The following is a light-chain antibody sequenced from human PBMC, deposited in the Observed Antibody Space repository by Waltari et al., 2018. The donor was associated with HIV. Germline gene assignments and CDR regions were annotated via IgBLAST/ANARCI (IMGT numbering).Light chain of an antibody. CDR2: EVT. Sequence: QSALTQPASVSGSPGQSITISSTGTYRDVGGYNYVYWLQQRPGKATNIIVYEVTHRPSGVSNRFSASKSGNTASLTISGVQAEDEADYYCSSYTSSSTLLFGGGTKLTVL. V-gene: IGLV2-14*01. CDR3: SSYTSSSTLL. J-gene: IGLJ2*01. CDR1: YRDVGGYNY.